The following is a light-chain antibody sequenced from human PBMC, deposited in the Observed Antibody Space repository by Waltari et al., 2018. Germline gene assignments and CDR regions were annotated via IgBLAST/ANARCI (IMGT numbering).Light chain of an antibody. Sequence: DIVLTQSPAILSLSPGERATLSCWASQSVSNYIAWYQQKLGQAPRLLIYDVSNRATGTPARFSGSGSGTDFTLTISSLEPEDSAVYYCQQRSLWYTFGQGTKLEIK. V-gene: IGKV3-11*01. CDR2: DVS. CDR3: QQRSLWYT. CDR1: QSVSNY. J-gene: IGKJ2*01.